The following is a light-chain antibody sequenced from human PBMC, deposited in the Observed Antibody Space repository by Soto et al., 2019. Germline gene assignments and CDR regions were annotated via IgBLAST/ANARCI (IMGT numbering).Light chain of an antibody. CDR1: SSNIGSNA. Sequence: QSALTQEPAASGTPGQKVSISCSGSSSNIGSNAVHWYQQFPGTAPRLLIYRNNQRLSGVPDRFSGSKSGTSASLVISGLQSEDEADYYCAAWNDRPYLWVFGGGTKVTVL. V-gene: IGLV1-44*01. CDR3: AAWNDRPYLWV. CDR2: RNN. J-gene: IGLJ3*02.